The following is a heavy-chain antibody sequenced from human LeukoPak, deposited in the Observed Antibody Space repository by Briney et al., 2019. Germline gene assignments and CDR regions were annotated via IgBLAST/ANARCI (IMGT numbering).Heavy chain of an antibody. CDR1: GGSISSSSYY. J-gene: IGHJ1*01. CDR3: ASRSNYYDSSGYYYVGYFQH. V-gene: IGHV4-39*07. CDR2: IYHSGST. D-gene: IGHD3-22*01. Sequence: SETLSLTCTVSGGSISSSSYYWGWICQPPGKGLEWIGSIYHSGSTNYNPSLKSRVTISVDKSKNQFSLKLSSVTAADTAVYYCASRSNYYDSSGYYYVGYFQHWGRGTLVTVSS.